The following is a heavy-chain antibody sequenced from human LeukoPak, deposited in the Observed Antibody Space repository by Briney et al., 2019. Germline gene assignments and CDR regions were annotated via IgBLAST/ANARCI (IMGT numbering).Heavy chain of an antibody. CDR1: GGTFSSYA. CDR3: ASGILGRFDY. V-gene: IGHV1-69*06. D-gene: IGHD1-26*01. CDR2: IIPIFGTA. J-gene: IGHJ4*02. Sequence: ASVKVSCKASGGTFSSYAISWVRQAPGQGLEWMGGIIPIFGTANYAQKFQGRVTITADKSTSTAYMELSSLRSDDTAVYYCASGILGRFDYWGQGTLVTVSS.